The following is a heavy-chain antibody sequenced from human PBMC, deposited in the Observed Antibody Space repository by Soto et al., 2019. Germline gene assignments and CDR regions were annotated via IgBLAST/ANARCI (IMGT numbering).Heavy chain of an antibody. CDR1: GGSISSGDYY. CDR2: IYYSGST. CDR3: ARGWFGELFSFDY. J-gene: IGHJ4*02. V-gene: IGHV4-30-4*01. Sequence: QVQLQESGPGLVKPSQTLSLTCTVSGGSISSGDYYWSWIRQPPGKGLEWIGYIYYSGSTYYNPSLKSRVTLSVDTSKNQFSLKLSSVTAADTAVYYCARGWFGELFSFDYWGQGTLVTVSS. D-gene: IGHD3-10*01.